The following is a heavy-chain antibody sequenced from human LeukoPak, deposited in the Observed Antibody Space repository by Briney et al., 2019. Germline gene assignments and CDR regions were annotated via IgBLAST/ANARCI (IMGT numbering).Heavy chain of an antibody. CDR2: INPMSGTT. V-gene: IGHV1-69*05. CDR3: ARSDITMIRGVIPNWFDP. Sequence: SVKVSCKASGGTGSSYTMNWIRQAPGQGLEWMGRINPMSGTTNYAHKNQGSVTITTDDSTTTVYMELSSLRSDDTAVYYCARSDITMIRGVIPNWFDPWGQGTLVIVSS. J-gene: IGHJ5*02. CDR1: GGTGSSYT. D-gene: IGHD3-10*01.